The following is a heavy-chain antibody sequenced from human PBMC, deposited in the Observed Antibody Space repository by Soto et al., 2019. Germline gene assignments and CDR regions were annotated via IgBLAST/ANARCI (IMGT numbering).Heavy chain of an antibody. CDR2: IKEDGSEQ. CDR1: GFTFSGYR. D-gene: IGHD2-2*01. V-gene: IGHV3-7*01. Sequence: GGSLRLSCTASGFTFSGYRMSWARQPPGQGLQWVASIKEDGSEQNYVDSLEGRFTISRDNAKNSLYLQMTSLTVDDTAVYYCARGGRTNTMYQIFDNWGQGTLVTVSS. J-gene: IGHJ4*02. CDR3: ARGGRTNTMYQIFDN.